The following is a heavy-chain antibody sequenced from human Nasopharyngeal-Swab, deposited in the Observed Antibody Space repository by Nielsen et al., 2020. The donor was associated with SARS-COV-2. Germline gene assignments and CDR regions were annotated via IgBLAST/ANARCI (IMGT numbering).Heavy chain of an antibody. D-gene: IGHD1-26*01. Sequence: GESLKISCAASGFTFSNAWMNWVRQAPGKGLEWVGRIKSKTDGGTTDYAAPVKGRFTISRDDSKNTLYLQMNSLKTEDTAVYYCTTEIVGVAIFDYWGQGTLVTVSS. CDR2: IKSKTDGGTT. V-gene: IGHV3-15*07. CDR1: GFTFSNAW. J-gene: IGHJ4*02. CDR3: TTEIVGVAIFDY.